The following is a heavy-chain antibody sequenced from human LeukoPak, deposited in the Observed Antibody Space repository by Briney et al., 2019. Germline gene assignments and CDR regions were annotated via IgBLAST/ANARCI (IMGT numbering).Heavy chain of an antibody. Sequence: ASVKVSCKASGYTFTSYDINWVRQATGQGLEWMGWMNPNSGNTGYAQKFQGRVTMTRNTSISTAYMELSSLRSEDTAVYYCARGSSGWYYYYYGMDVWGQGTTVTVSS. J-gene: IGHJ6*02. CDR2: MNPNSGNT. V-gene: IGHV1-8*01. D-gene: IGHD6-19*01. CDR1: GYTFTSYD. CDR3: ARGSSGWYYYYYGMDV.